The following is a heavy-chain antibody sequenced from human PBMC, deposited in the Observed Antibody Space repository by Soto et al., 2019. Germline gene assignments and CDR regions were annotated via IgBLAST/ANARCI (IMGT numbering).Heavy chain of an antibody. V-gene: IGHV3-21*01. Sequence: PGGSLRLSCAASGFTFSSYSMNWVRQAPGKGLEWVSSISSSSSYIYYADSVKGRFTISRDNAKNSLYLQMNSLRAEDTAVYYCARDYQPRFLEWYPFDYWGQGTLVTVSS. D-gene: IGHD3-3*01. CDR2: ISSSSSYI. CDR1: GFTFSSYS. CDR3: ARDYQPRFLEWYPFDY. J-gene: IGHJ4*02.